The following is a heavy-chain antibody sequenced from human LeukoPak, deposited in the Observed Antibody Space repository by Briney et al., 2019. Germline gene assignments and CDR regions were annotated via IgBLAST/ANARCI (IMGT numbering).Heavy chain of an antibody. J-gene: IGHJ3*02. CDR3: ARHDWTFDI. D-gene: IGHD3-9*01. CDR2: IYRSGIT. CDR1: GYSISSGYH. Sequence: SETLSLTCVVSGYSISSGYHWGWIRQPPGKGLDWIGCIYRSGITYYHPSLKSRVTMSVDTSKNQFSLKLSSVTAADTAVYYWARHDWTFDIWGQGTMVIASS. V-gene: IGHV4-38-2*01.